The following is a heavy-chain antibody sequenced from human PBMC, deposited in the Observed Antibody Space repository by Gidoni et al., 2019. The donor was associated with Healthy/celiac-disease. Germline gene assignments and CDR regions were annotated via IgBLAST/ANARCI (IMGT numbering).Heavy chain of an antibody. CDR1: GGSISSSNW. V-gene: IGHV4-4*02. J-gene: IGHJ3*02. CDR2: ISHSGST. D-gene: IGHD3-22*01. Sequence: QVQLQESGPGLVKPSGTLSLTCAVSGGSISSSNWWSWVRQPPGKGLEWIGEISHSGSTNYNPSLKSRVTISVDKSKNQFSLKLSSVTAADTAVYYCARDWGLYYYDSSGYPDAFDIWGQGTMVTVSS. CDR3: ARDWGLYYYDSSGYPDAFDI.